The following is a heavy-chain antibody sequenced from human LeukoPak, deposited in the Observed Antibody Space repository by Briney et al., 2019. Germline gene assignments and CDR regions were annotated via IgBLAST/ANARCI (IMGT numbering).Heavy chain of an antibody. CDR2: ITPNSGGT. J-gene: IGHJ3*02. CDR1: GYTFTAYY. CDR3: ARALPRDAFDI. V-gene: IGHV1-2*04. Sequence: ASVKVSCKASGYTFTAYYMHWVRQAPGQGLEWMGWITPNSGGTNYAQKFQGWVTMTRDTSISTAYMELSRLRSDDTAVYYCARALPRDAFDIWGQGTMVTVSS. D-gene: IGHD3-16*02.